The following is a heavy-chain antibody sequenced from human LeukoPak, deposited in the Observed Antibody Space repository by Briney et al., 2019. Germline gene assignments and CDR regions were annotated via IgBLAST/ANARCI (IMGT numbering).Heavy chain of an antibody. CDR2: IKQDESEK. D-gene: IGHD4-17*01. J-gene: IGHJ4*02. CDR3: VTQLSVTTNY. Sequence: PGGSLRLSCAASGFSFSSSWMTWVRQAPGKGLEWVANIKQDESEKHYVDSVKGRFTISRDNAKNSLYLQMNSLRAEDTAVYYCVTQLSVTTNYWGQGTLVTVSS. V-gene: IGHV3-7*05. CDR1: GFSFSSSW.